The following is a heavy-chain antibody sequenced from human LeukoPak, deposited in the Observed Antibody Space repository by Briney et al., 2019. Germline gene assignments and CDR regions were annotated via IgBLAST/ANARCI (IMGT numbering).Heavy chain of an antibody. CDR2: IYYSGST. Sequence: GSLRLSCAASGFTFSNAWMSWVRQAPGKGLEWVGYIYYSGSTNYNASLKSRVTISVDTSKNQFSLKLSSVTAADTAVYYCARRIAAADAFDIWGQGTLVTVSS. CDR1: GFTFSNAW. CDR3: ARRIAAADAFDI. D-gene: IGHD6-13*01. J-gene: IGHJ4*02. V-gene: IGHV4-59*08.